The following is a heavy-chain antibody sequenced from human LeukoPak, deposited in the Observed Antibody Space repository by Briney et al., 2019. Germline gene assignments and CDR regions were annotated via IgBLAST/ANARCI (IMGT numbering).Heavy chain of an antibody. CDR2: ISSNGGST. Sequence: GGSLRLSCAASGFTFSSYAMHWVRQAPGKGLEYVSAISSNGGSTYYANSVKGRFTISRDNSKNTLYLQMGSLRAEDMAVYYCAMLTSGGVTRLRMDVWGKGTTVTVSS. CDR1: GFTFSSYA. J-gene: IGHJ6*03. V-gene: IGHV3-64*01. CDR3: AMLTSGGVTRLRMDV. D-gene: IGHD3-16*01.